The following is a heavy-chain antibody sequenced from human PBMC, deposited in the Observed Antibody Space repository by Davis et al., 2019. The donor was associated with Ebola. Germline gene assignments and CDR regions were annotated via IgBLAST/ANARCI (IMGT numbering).Heavy chain of an antibody. V-gene: IGHV4-34*01. CDR1: GGSFSGYY. Sequence: MPSETLSLTCAVYGGSFSGYYWSWIRQPPGKGLEWIGEINHSGSTNYNPSLKSRVTISVDTSKNQFSLKLSSVTAADTAVYYCARGRYSSSWSTVWYFDLWGRGTLVTVSS. J-gene: IGHJ2*01. D-gene: IGHD6-13*01. CDR2: INHSGST. CDR3: ARGRYSSSWSTVWYFDL.